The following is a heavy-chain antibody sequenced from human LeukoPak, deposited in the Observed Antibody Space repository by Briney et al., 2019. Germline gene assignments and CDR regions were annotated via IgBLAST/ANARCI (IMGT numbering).Heavy chain of an antibody. V-gene: IGHV4-39*07. CDR2: IYYSGNT. CDR1: GDSISTSNSY. Sequence: SETLSLTCTVSGDSISTSNSYWGWIRQPPGKGLEWIGSIYYSGNTYYNASLKSRVTISVDTSKNQFSLKLTSVTAADTAVYYCARFERSGYGRLSDYWGQGTLVTVSS. J-gene: IGHJ4*02. D-gene: IGHD3-22*01. CDR3: ARFERSGYGRLSDY.